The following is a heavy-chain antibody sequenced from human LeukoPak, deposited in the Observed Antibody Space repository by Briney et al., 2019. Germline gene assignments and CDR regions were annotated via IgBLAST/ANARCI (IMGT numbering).Heavy chain of an antibody. D-gene: IGHD6-19*01. J-gene: IGHJ6*02. V-gene: IGHV4-34*01. CDR1: GGSYSGYY. CDR3: ARGQSTWLGYYYYGMDV. Sequence: SETLSLTCAVYGGSYSGYYWSWIRQPPGKGLEWIGEINHSGSTNYNPSLKSRVTISVDTSKNQFSLKLSSVTAADTAVNYCARGQSTWLGYYYYGMDVWGQGTTVTVSS. CDR2: INHSGST.